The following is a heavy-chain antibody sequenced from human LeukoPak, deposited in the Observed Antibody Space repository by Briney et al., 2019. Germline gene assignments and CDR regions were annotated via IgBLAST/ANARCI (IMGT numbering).Heavy chain of an antibody. CDR2: FDPEDGET. Sequence: ASVKVSCKVSGYTLTELSMHWVRQAPGKGLEWMGGFDPEDGETIYAQKFQGRVTMTEDTSIDTAYMELSSLRSEDTAVYYCATGLSGLPVGATGGDYWGQGTLVTVSS. V-gene: IGHV1-24*01. D-gene: IGHD1-26*01. J-gene: IGHJ4*02. CDR3: ATGLSGLPVGATGGDY. CDR1: GYTLTELS.